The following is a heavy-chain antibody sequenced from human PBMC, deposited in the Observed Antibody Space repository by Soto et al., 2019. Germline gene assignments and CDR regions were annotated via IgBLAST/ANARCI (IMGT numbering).Heavy chain of an antibody. Sequence: EVQLVASGGGLVQPGGSLRLSCAASGFTFSDHYMDWVRQAPGKGLEWVGRTRNKANSYTTEYAASVKGRFTISRDDSKNSLYLQMNSLKTEDTAVYYCARDRSSVSAAGTGYYYYYYMDVWGKGTTVTVSS. CDR2: TRNKANSYTT. CDR1: GFTFSDHY. V-gene: IGHV3-72*01. CDR3: ARDRSSVSAAGTGYYYYYYMDV. J-gene: IGHJ6*03. D-gene: IGHD6-13*01.